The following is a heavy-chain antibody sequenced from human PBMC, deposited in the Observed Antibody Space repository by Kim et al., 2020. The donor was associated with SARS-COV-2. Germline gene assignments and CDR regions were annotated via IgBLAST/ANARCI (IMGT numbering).Heavy chain of an antibody. CDR1: GGSISSSSYY. CDR3: AVGGGGIVLMVYAIFFDK. Sequence: SETLSLTCTVSGGSISSSSYYWGWIRQPPGKGLEWIGSIYYSGSTYYNPSLKSRVTISVDTSKNQFSLKLSSVTAADTAVYYCAVGGGGIVLMVYAIFFDKWGQGTLVTVSS. D-gene: IGHD2-8*01. J-gene: IGHJ4*02. V-gene: IGHV4-39*01. CDR2: IYYSGST.